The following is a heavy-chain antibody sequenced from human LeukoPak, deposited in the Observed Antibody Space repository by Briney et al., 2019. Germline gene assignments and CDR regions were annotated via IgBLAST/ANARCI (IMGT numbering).Heavy chain of an antibody. J-gene: IGHJ5*02. V-gene: IGHV4-59*01. CDR3: ARDHSSGWSPGDSWFDP. CDR2: IYYSGST. Sequence: PSETLSLTCTVSGGSISSYYWSWIRQPPGKGPEWIGYIYYSGSTNYNPSLKSRVTISVDTSKNQFSLKLSSVTAADTAVYYCARDHSSGWSPGDSWFDPWGQGTLVTVSS. CDR1: GGSISSYY. D-gene: IGHD6-19*01.